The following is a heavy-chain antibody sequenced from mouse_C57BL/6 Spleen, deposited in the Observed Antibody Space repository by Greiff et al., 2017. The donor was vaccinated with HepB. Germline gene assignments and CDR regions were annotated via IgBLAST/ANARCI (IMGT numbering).Heavy chain of an antibody. Sequence: VKLMESGPGLVQPSQSLSITCTVSGFSLTSYGVHWVRQSPGKGLEWLGVIWSGGSTDYNAAFISRLSISKDNSKSQVFFKMNSLQADDTAIYYCARRDYGSSHFDVWGTGTTVTVSS. V-gene: IGHV2-2*01. CDR2: IWSGGST. CDR3: ARRDYGSSHFDV. J-gene: IGHJ1*03. CDR1: GFSLTSYG. D-gene: IGHD1-1*01.